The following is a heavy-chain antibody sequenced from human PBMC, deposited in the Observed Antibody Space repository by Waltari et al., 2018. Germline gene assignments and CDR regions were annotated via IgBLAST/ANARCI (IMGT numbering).Heavy chain of an antibody. Sequence: EVKLVESGGGLVKPGGSLRLSCVASGFTFSTYNMNWVRQAPGKGRVWFSPITGYAHVYVADSLKGRFTISGDNVKQTVYLQMDGLTGADTAIYYCARGITKGFESWGQGTLVTVSP. CDR2: ITGYAHV. CDR1: GFTFSTYN. V-gene: IGHV3-21*02. D-gene: IGHD2-8*01. J-gene: IGHJ4*02. CDR3: ARGITKGFES.